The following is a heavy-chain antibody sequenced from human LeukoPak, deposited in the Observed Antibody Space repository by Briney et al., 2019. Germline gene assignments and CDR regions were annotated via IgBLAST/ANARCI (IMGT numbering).Heavy chain of an antibody. J-gene: IGHJ4*02. D-gene: IGHD3-22*01. V-gene: IGHV4-59*01. CDR1: GGSISSYY. Sequence: PSETLSLTCTVSGGSISSYYWSWIRQPPGKGLEWIGYIYYSGSTNYNPSLKSRVTISVDTSKNQFSLKLSSATAADTAVYYCARDARYYDSSGYYYILDYWGQGTLVTVSS. CDR3: ARDARYYDSSGYYYILDY. CDR2: IYYSGST.